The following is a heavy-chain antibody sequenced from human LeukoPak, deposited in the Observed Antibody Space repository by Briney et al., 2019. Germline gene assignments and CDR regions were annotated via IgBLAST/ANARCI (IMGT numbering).Heavy chain of an antibody. CDR3: ARRAGDYSHPYDY. Sequence: GGSLRLSCEASGFNFNTYWMGWVRQAPGQGLQWVSSISGTGYNTFTTDSVKGRFTISRDNSKNTLYLQMNSLRAEDTAVYYCARRAGDYSHPYDYWGQGTLVTVSS. CDR1: GFNFNTYW. CDR2: ISGTGYNT. V-gene: IGHV3-23*01. J-gene: IGHJ4*02. D-gene: IGHD3-22*01.